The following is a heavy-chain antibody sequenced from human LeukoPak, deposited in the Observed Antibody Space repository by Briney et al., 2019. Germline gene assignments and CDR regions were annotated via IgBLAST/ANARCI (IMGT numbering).Heavy chain of an antibody. Sequence: SETLSLTCAVYGGSFSGYYWSWIRQPPGKGLEWIGEINHSGSTNYNPSLKSRVTISVDTSKNQFSLKLSSVTAADTAVYYCARGVLYYYYGMDVWGQGTTVTVSS. CDR1: GGSFSGYY. J-gene: IGHJ6*02. CDR2: INHSGST. CDR3: ARGVLYYYYGMDV. V-gene: IGHV4-34*01. D-gene: IGHD2-8*01.